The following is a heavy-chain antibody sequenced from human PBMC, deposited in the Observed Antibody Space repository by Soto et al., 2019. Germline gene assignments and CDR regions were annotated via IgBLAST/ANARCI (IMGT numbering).Heavy chain of an antibody. CDR2: IYYSGST. CDR3: ACIYNWNDVPDY. D-gene: IGHD1-20*01. V-gene: IGHV4-59*01. Sequence: SEALSLTCTVSGGSISSYYWSWIPQPPGKGLEWIGYIYYSGSTNYNPSLKSRVTISVDTSKNQFSLKLSSVTAADTAVYYCACIYNWNDVPDYWGQGTLVTVSS. J-gene: IGHJ4*02. CDR1: GGSISSYY.